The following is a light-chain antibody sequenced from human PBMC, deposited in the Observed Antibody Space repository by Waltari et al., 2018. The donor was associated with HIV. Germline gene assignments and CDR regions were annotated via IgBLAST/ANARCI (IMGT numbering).Light chain of an antibody. CDR1: SGHSTYG. Sequence: QLVLTQSPSASASLGASVKLTCTLSSGHSTYGIAWHQQQPEKGPRYVMTVNSDGSHTTGDWSPARFLGSISGAERYLTISSLQSEDEAVYYSQTWGPGSGVFGRGTQLTVL. V-gene: IGLV4-69*01. CDR3: QTWGPGSGV. J-gene: IGLJ3*02. CDR2: VNSDGSH.